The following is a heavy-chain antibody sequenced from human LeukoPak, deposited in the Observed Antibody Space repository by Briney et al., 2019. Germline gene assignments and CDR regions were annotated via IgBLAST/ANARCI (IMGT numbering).Heavy chain of an antibody. CDR1: GGSISSYY. D-gene: IGHD6-13*01. Sequence: SETLSLTCTVSGGSISSYYWGWIRQPPGKGLEWIGSIYYSGSTYYNPSLKSRVTISVDTSKNQFSLKLSSVTAADTAVYYCARGSIAAAGDWFDPWGQGTLVTVSS. V-gene: IGHV4-39*07. CDR2: IYYSGST. J-gene: IGHJ5*02. CDR3: ARGSIAAAGDWFDP.